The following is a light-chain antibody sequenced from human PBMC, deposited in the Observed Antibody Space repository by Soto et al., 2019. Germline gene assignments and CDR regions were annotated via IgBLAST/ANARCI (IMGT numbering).Light chain of an antibody. V-gene: IGKV1-5*03. CDR2: KAS. CDR3: QQYGSSHIT. CDR1: QTISSW. Sequence: IQMTQSPSTLSGSVGDRVTITCRASQTISSWLAWYQQKPGKAPKLLIYKASTLKSGVPSRFSGSGSGTDFTLTISRLEPEDFAVYYCQQYGSSHITFGQGTRLEIK. J-gene: IGKJ5*01.